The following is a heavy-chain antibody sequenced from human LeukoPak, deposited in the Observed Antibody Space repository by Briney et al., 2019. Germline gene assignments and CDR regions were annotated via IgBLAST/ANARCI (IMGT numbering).Heavy chain of an antibody. Sequence: PSETLSLTCTVSGGSISSYYWSWIRQPPGKGLEWIGYIYYSGSTNYNPSLKSRVTISVDTSKNQFSLKLSSVTAADTAVYYCAKHDYGDYENWFDPWGQGTLVTVSS. J-gene: IGHJ5*02. D-gene: IGHD4-17*01. V-gene: IGHV4-59*01. CDR1: GGSISSYY. CDR3: AKHDYGDYENWFDP. CDR2: IYYSGST.